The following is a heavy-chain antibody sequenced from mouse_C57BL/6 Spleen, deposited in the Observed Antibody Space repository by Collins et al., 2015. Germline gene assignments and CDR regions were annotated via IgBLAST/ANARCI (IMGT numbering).Heavy chain of an antibody. V-gene: IGHV5-12*02. CDR2: ISNGGGST. Sequence: EVKLVESGGGLVQPGGSLKLSCATSGFTFSDYYMYWVRQTPEKRLEWVAYISNGGGSTYYPDTVKGRFTISRDNAKNTLYLQMSRLKSEDTAMYYCARDGLRAYWGQGTLVTVSA. CDR1: GFTFSDYY. J-gene: IGHJ3*01. D-gene: IGHD3-1*01. CDR3: ARDGLRAY.